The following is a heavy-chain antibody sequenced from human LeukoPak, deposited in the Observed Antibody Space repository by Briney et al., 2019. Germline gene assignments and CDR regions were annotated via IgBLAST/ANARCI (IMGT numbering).Heavy chain of an antibody. V-gene: IGHV1-2*02. CDR1: GYTFSDYY. Sequence: ASVKVTCKASGYTFSDYYIHWVRQAPGQGLEYVGWITPKSGDTYSPQRFQGRVTMTRDASISTAYMELSSLRSDDTAVYFCARVRLADERAWAYWGQGTLVTVSS. J-gene: IGHJ4*02. CDR2: ITPKSGDT. D-gene: IGHD3-3*02. CDR3: ARVRLADERAWAY.